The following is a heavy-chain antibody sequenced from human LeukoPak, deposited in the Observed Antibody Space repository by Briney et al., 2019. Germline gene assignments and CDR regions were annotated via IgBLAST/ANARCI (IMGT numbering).Heavy chain of an antibody. V-gene: IGHV1-2*02. Sequence: ASVKVSCKASGYTLTGYYMHWVRQAPAQGLEWMGWMNPNSGGTKYAQKFQGRVTMTRDTSISTAYMELSRLRSDDTAMYYCARDKLGLGELSLYDQWGQGTLVTVFS. D-gene: IGHD3-16*02. CDR3: ARDKLGLGELSLYDQ. J-gene: IGHJ5*02. CDR1: GYTLTGYY. CDR2: MNPNSGGT.